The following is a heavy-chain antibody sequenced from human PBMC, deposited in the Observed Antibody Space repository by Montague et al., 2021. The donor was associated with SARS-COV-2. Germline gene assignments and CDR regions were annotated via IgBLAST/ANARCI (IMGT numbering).Heavy chain of an antibody. CDR1: GGSISSSSYD. CDR3: ARVGRQQLVRSSGMDV. D-gene: IGHD6-13*01. CDR2: IYYSGST. V-gene: IGHV4-39*07. Sequence: SETLSLTCTVAGGSISSSSYDWGWIRQPPGKGLEWIGSIYYSGSTXYNPSLKSRVTISGDTSKNQFSLKLSSVTAADTAVYYCARVGRQQLVRSSGMDVWGQGTTVTVSS. J-gene: IGHJ6*02.